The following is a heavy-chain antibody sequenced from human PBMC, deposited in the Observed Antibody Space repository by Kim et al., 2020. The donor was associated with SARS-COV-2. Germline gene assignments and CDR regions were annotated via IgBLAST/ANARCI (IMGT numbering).Heavy chain of an antibody. CDR2: ISGDGDST. V-gene: IGHV3-43*02. D-gene: IGHD6-19*01. J-gene: IGHJ4*02. CDR1: GFTFDDYA. CDR3: AKVSRGSGWPHNFDY. Sequence: GGSLRLSCAASGFTFDDYAMHWVRQVPGKSLEWVSLISGDGDSTSYADSVKGRFTISRDNSKNSLSLQMNSLRNEDTALYYCAKVSRGSGWPHNFDYWGQGIRVTVSS.